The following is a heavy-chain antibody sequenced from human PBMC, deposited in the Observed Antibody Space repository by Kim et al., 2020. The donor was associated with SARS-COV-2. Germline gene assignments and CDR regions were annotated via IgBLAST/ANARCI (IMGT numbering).Heavy chain of an antibody. V-gene: IGHV1-69*13. Sequence: SVKVSCKASGGTFSSYAISWVRQAPGQGLEWMGGIIPIFGTANYAQKFQGRVTITADESTSTAYMELSSLRSEDTAVYYCARNGLRYFDWLLLNWFDPWGQGTLVTVSS. J-gene: IGHJ5*02. CDR1: GGTFSSYA. CDR2: IIPIFGTA. CDR3: ARNGLRYFDWLLLNWFDP. D-gene: IGHD3-9*01.